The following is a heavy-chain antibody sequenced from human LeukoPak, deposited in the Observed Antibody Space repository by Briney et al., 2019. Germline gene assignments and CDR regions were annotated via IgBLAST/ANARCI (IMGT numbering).Heavy chain of an antibody. CDR2: TVSEIDGGTT. V-gene: IGHV3-15*04. CDR3: AKDGALYYYYGMDV. J-gene: IGHJ6*02. CDR1: GFTFNYAW. D-gene: IGHD3-10*01. Sequence: GGSLRLSCAASGFTFNYAWMSWVRQVPGKGLEWVGQTVSEIDGGTTDYATPVKGRFTISRDDSKSTLYLQMNSLRAEDTAVYYCAKDGALYYYYGMDVWGQGTTVTVSS.